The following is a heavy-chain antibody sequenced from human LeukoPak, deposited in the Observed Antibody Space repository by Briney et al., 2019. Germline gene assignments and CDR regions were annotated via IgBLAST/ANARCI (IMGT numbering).Heavy chain of an antibody. J-gene: IGHJ4*02. D-gene: IGHD4-17*01. Sequence: GGSLRLSCAASGFTFSRYGMHWVRQAPGKGLEWVAVIWYDGSNKYYAGSVKGRFTISRDNSKNTLYLQMNSLRAEDTAVYYCAKVGGGDYYLDYWGQGTLVTVSS. CDR1: GFTFSRYG. CDR3: AKVGGGDYYLDY. V-gene: IGHV3-33*06. CDR2: IWYDGSNK.